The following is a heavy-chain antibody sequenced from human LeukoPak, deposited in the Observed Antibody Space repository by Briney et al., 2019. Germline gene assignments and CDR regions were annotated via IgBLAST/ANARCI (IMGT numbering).Heavy chain of an antibody. J-gene: IGHJ4*02. CDR3: AKRARFRDCSGGSCYGDY. Sequence: GGSPRLSCAASGFTFSSYAMSWVRQAPGKGLEWVSAISGSGGSTYCADSVKGRFTISRDNSKNTLYLQMNSLRAEDTAVYYCAKRARFRDCSGGSCYGDYWGQGTLVTVSS. V-gene: IGHV3-23*01. D-gene: IGHD2-15*01. CDR2: ISGSGGST. CDR1: GFTFSSYA.